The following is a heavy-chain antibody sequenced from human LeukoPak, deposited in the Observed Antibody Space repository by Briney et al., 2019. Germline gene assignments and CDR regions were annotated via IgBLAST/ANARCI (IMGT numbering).Heavy chain of an antibody. D-gene: IGHD2-2*01. CDR2: IYSGGST. V-gene: IGHV3-53*05. CDR1: GFTVSSNY. J-gene: IGHJ4*02. Sequence: GGSLRLSCAASGFTVSSNYMSWVRQAPGKGLEWVSVIYSGGSTYYADSVKGRFTISRDNSKNTLYLQMNSLRAEDTAVYYCAKDQSSTSYQIDYWGQGTLVTVSS. CDR3: AKDQSSTSYQIDY.